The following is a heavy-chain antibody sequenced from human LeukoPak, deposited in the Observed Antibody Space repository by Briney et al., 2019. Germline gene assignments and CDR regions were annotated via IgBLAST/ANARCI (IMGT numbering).Heavy chain of an antibody. CDR3: ARIRGAGATHYYYYYMDV. Sequence: GASVKVSCKASGYTFTSYGISWVRRAPGQGLEWMGWISAYNGNTNYAQKLQGRVTMTTDTSTSTAYMELRSLRSDDTAVYYCARIRGAGATHYYYYYMDVWGKGTTVTVSS. CDR1: GYTFTSYG. J-gene: IGHJ6*03. D-gene: IGHD1-26*01. CDR2: ISAYNGNT. V-gene: IGHV1-18*01.